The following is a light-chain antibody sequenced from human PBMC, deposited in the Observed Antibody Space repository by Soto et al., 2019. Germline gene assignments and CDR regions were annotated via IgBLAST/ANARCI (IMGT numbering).Light chain of an antibody. Sequence: EIVMTQSPATLSVSPGERATLSCRASQSVSSNLAWYQQKPGQAPRLLIYGASTRATGIPARFSGSGSGTEFTLTISSLHSEDFAVYYCQQYNNWPWTFGQETKVEIK. CDR1: QSVSSN. CDR2: GAS. CDR3: QQYNNWPWT. V-gene: IGKV3-15*01. J-gene: IGKJ1*01.